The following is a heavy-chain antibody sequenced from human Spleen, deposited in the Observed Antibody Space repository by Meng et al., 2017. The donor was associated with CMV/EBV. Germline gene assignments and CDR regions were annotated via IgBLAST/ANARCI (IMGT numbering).Heavy chain of an antibody. CDR1: GFTFRSYW. Sequence: GESLKISCVASGFTFRSYWMHWVRQGPGKGLVWVSRITADGTVTSYADSVKGRFTISRDNSMNTLHLQMNSLRAEDTALYYCVKGYCSGGNCYGGYWGQGTLVTVSS. CDR2: ITADGTVT. V-gene: IGHV3-74*01. D-gene: IGHD2-15*01. J-gene: IGHJ4*02. CDR3: VKGYCSGGNCYGGY.